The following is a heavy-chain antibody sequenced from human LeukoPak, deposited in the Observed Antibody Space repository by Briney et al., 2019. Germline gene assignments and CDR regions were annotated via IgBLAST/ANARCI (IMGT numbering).Heavy chain of an antibody. CDR3: ARPDVSQGITI. J-gene: IGHJ4*01. Sequence: GASVKVSCKASGYTFTSSGISWGRQAPGQGLQWMGWISTNNGNTNYAQKFQGRVTMTRDTSTSTAYMELRSLRPADTAVYYCARPDVSQGITIWGHGTLVTVSS. CDR1: GYTFTSSG. CDR2: ISTNNGNT. D-gene: IGHD3-10*01. V-gene: IGHV1-18*01.